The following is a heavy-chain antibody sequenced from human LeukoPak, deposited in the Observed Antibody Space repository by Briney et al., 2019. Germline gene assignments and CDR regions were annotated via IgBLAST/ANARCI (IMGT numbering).Heavy chain of an antibody. D-gene: IGHD4-17*01. Sequence: SETLSLTCTVSGGSISSYYWSWIRQPPGKGLEWIGDIYNTGSTNYNPSHKSRVTISADTSKNQFSLKLISMTAADTAVYYCARKVYGDYYFDYWGQGTLVTASS. CDR3: ARKVYGDYYFDY. V-gene: IGHV4-59*01. CDR1: GGSISSYY. J-gene: IGHJ4*02. CDR2: IYNTGST.